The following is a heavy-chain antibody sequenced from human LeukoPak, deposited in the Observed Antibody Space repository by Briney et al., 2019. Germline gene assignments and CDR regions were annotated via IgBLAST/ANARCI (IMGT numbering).Heavy chain of an antibody. CDR2: IYISGST. V-gene: IGHV4-4*07. Sequence: PSETLSLTCTVSGASINSHYWSWIRQPAGKGLEWIGRIYISGSTNYNSSLQSRVTMSVDTSKNQFSLKLSSVTAADTAVYYCARALNPLPGTYYFAYWGQGTLVTVSS. CDR1: GASINSHY. J-gene: IGHJ4*02. CDR3: ARALNPLPGTYYFAY.